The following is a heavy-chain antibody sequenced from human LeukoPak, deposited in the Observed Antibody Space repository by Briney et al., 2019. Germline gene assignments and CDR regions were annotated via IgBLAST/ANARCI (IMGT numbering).Heavy chain of an antibody. V-gene: IGHV4-34*01. CDR3: AKSGYCSSTSCYPRRNNWFDP. CDR1: GGSFSGYY. CDR2: INHSGRT. Sequence: PSETLALTCPVYGGSFSGYYWSWIRQPPGKGLEWNGEINHSGRTNYNPSLKSRVPISVDTSKNQFSLKLSSGAPAATAVYYLAKSGYCSSTSCYPRRNNWFDPWGQGTLVTVSS. D-gene: IGHD2-2*03. J-gene: IGHJ5*02.